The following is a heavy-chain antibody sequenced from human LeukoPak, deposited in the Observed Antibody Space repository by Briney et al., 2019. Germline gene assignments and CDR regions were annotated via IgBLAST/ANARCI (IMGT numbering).Heavy chain of an antibody. CDR3: AKANSYYDIPLGAFDI. J-gene: IGHJ3*02. V-gene: IGHV3-23*01. CDR1: GFTFSSYA. D-gene: IGHD3-9*01. Sequence: GGSLRLSCAASGFTFSSYAMSWVRQAPGKGLEWVSAISGSGGSTYYADSVKGRFTISRDNSKNTLYLQMNSLRAEDTAVYYCAKANSYYDIPLGAFDIWGQGTMVTVSS. CDR2: ISGSGGST.